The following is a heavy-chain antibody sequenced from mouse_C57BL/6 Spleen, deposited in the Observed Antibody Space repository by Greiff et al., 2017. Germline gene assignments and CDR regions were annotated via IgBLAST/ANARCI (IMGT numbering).Heavy chain of an antibody. Sequence: VQLQQPGAELVKPGASVKLSCKASGYTFTSYWMHWVKQRPGRGLEWIGRIDPNNGGTKYNEKFKDKATLTVDKSSSTAYMQLSSLTSEDSAVYYCARCYYGSSYDSLDYWGQGTSLTVSS. J-gene: IGHJ4*01. CDR2: IDPNNGGT. V-gene: IGHV1-72*01. CDR1: GYTFTSYW. D-gene: IGHD1-1*01. CDR3: ARCYYGSSYDSLDY.